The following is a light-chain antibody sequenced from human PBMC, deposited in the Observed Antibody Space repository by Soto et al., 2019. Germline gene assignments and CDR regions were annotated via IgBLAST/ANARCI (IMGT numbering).Light chain of an antibody. V-gene: IGKV1-9*01. CDR1: QGIGTY. J-gene: IGKJ1*01. CDR2: DVS. CDR3: QHYKMYSPWT. Sequence: IQLTQSTSSLSASLGDRFTGTGVASQGIGTYLVWYQQKSGKAPQLLIYDVSSLQSGVPSRFSGSGSGTEFTLTISSLQPDDFATYYCQHYKMYSPWTFGQGTQVEIK.